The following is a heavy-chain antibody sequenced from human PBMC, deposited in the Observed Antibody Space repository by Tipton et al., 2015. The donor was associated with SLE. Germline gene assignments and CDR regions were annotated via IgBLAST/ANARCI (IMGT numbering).Heavy chain of an antibody. V-gene: IGHV4-39*02. CDR1: GGSISGSNYY. Sequence: TLSLTCTVSGGSISGSNYYLDWIHQPPGQGPEWIGRITNNGNTYYIPSLQSRVTMSVDTSKNHFSLTLSSVTAADTAVYYCARGTASGRYYREDYWGQGTLVTVSS. J-gene: IGHJ4*02. D-gene: IGHD3-10*01. CDR3: ARGTASGRYYREDY. CDR2: ITNNGNT.